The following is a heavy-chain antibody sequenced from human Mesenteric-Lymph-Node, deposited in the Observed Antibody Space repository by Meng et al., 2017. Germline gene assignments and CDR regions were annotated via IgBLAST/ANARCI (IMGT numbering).Heavy chain of an antibody. J-gene: IGHJ3*02. D-gene: IGHD3-22*01. V-gene: IGHV3-30*01. CDR2: ISYDGSNK. Sequence: GSLKISCAASGFTFSSYAMHWVRQAPGKVLEWVAVISYDGSNKYYADSVKGRFTISRDNSKNTLYLQMNSLRAEDTAVYYCARDFGPYYYDSSGYSDAFDIWGQGTMVTVSS. CDR3: ARDFGPYYYDSSGYSDAFDI. CDR1: GFTFSSYA.